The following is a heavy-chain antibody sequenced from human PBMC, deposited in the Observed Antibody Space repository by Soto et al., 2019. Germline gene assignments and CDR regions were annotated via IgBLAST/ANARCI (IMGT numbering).Heavy chain of an antibody. CDR2: IIPIFGTA. D-gene: IGHD3-16*02. CDR1: GGTFSSYA. J-gene: IGHJ4*02. Sequence: SVKVSCKASGGTFSSYAISWVRQAPGQGLEWMGGIIPIFGTANYAQKFQGRVTITADESTSTAYMELSSLRSEDTAVYYCASRSNDYVWGSYRYRFDYWGQGTLVTVSS. V-gene: IGHV1-69*13. CDR3: ASRSNDYVWGSYRYRFDY.